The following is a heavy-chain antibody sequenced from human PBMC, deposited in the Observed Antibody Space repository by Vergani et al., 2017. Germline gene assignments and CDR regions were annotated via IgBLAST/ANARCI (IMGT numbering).Heavy chain of an antibody. CDR3: AKDNVPGYYDSSGYCDY. CDR2: ISGSGGFT. J-gene: IGHJ4*02. D-gene: IGHD3-22*01. CDR1: GFTFTNFA. V-gene: IGHV3-23*01. Sequence: EVQLLESGGNLVQPGGSLRLSCAASGFTFTNFAMTWVRQAPGEGLEWVSGISGSGGFTYYADSVKVRFTISRDNSKNTMFLQMNNLRAEDTAVYYCAKDNVPGYYDSSGYCDYWGQGTLVTVSS.